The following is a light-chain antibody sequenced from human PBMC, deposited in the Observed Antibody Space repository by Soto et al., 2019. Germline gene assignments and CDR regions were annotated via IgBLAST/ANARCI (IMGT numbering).Light chain of an antibody. CDR2: GTS. CDR1: QSISRH. J-gene: IGKJ4*01. Sequence: DIHITHSPSSLSSSVGYIFTITCRASQSISRHLNWYQQKPGQDPKLLIYGTSSLQSGVPSRISGSGSGTDFTLTISSLQPEDFATYYCQQSYSAPLTFGGGTKVDIK. CDR3: QQSYSAPLT. V-gene: IGKV1-39*01.